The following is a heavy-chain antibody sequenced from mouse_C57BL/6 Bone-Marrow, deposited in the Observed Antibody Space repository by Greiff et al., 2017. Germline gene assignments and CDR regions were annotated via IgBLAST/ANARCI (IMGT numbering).Heavy chain of an antibody. Sequence: VQLQQPGAELVKPGASVKLSCKASGYTFTSYWMQWVKQRPGQGLEWIGEIDPSDSYTNYNQKFKGQATLTVDTSSSTAYMQLSSLTSEDSAVYYCARGPPGYWGQGTSVTVSS. D-gene: IGHD6-1*01. J-gene: IGHJ4*01. CDR1: GYTFTSYW. CDR2: IDPSDSYT. V-gene: IGHV1-50*01. CDR3: ARGPPGY.